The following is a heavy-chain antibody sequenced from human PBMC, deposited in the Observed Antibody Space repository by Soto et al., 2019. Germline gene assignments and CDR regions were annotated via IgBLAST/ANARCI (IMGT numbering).Heavy chain of an antibody. CDR2: TSASGGTT. CDR3: AKAKYSSSWWAVDY. Sequence: PGGSLRLSCPASGFTFGSYAMSWVRQAPGKGLEWVSSTSASGGTTYYADSVKGRFTISRDNSKNILYLEMNSLRAEDTAVYYCAKAKYSSSWWAVDYWGQGTLVTVSS. V-gene: IGHV3-23*01. D-gene: IGHD6-13*01. CDR1: GFTFGSYA. J-gene: IGHJ4*02.